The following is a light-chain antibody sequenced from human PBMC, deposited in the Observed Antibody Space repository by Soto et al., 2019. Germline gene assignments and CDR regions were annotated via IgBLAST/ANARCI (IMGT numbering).Light chain of an antibody. Sequence: EIVLTQSPATLSLSPGERATLSCRASQSVSSYLACYQQKPGQSPRLLIYDTYNRATGNPARFSGSGSGTDFTLTISSLEPEDLAVYYCQQRSNGPPYTFGQVTKLEIK. CDR3: QQRSNGPPYT. V-gene: IGKV3-11*01. CDR2: DTY. CDR1: QSVSSY. J-gene: IGKJ2*01.